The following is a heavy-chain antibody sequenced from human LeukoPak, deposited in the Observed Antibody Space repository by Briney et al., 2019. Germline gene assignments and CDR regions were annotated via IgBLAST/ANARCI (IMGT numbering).Heavy chain of an antibody. CDR3: ARVVMITFGGPEGFDY. J-gene: IGHJ4*02. CDR1: GFSFSNAW. V-gene: IGHV3-48*04. CDR2: ISSSGSTI. Sequence: GGSLRLSCAASGFSFSNAWMNWVRQAPGKGLEWVSYISSSGSTIYYADSVKGRFTISRDNAKNSLYLQMNSLRAEDTAVYYCARVVMITFGGPEGFDYWGQGTLVTVSS. D-gene: IGHD3-16*01.